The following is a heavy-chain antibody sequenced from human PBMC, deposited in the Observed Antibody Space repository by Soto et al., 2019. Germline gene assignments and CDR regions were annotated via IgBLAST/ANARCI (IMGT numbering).Heavy chain of an antibody. CDR3: ARDFSGFSSSWWNFDY. V-gene: IGHV4-30-4*01. J-gene: IGHJ4*02. Sequence: QVQLQESGPGLVKPSQTLSLTCTVSGGSISSGDYYWSWIRQPPGKGLEWIGYMYSSGTTYYNPSLKSRVTISVDTSKNQFSLRLNSVTAADTAVYYCARDFSGFSSSWWNFDYWGQGALVTVSS. CDR1: GGSISSGDYY. CDR2: MYSSGTT. D-gene: IGHD6-13*01.